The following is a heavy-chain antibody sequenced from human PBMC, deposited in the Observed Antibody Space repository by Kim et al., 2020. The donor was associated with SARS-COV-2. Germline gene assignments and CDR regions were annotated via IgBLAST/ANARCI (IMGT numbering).Heavy chain of an antibody. J-gene: IGHJ4*02. Sequence: SETLSLTCTVSGGSISSSSYYWGWIRQPPGKGLEWIGSIYYSGSTYYNPSLKSRVTISVDTSKNQFSLKLSSVTAADTAVYYCARHWGPQRRGYSGVGSGWGQGTLVTVSS. V-gene: IGHV4-39*01. CDR2: IYYSGST. CDR3: ARHWGPQRRGYSGVGSG. D-gene: IGHD5-12*01. CDR1: GGSISSSSYY.